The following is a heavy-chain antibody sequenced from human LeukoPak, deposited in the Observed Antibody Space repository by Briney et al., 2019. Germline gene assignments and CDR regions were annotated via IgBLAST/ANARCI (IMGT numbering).Heavy chain of an antibody. D-gene: IGHD3-22*01. CDR1: GYTFTNYY. V-gene: IGHV1-46*01. CDR2: INPSGGST. J-gene: IGHJ6*02. Sequence: ASVKVSCKASGYTFTNYYIHWVRQAPGQGLEWMGIINPSGGSTTSAQKFQGRVTMTRDTSTSTVYMELNSLRSEDTAGYYRARGHDNSGYTAHPQRYYYYYGMDVWGQGTTVTVSS. CDR3: ARGHDNSGYTAHPQRYYYYYGMDV.